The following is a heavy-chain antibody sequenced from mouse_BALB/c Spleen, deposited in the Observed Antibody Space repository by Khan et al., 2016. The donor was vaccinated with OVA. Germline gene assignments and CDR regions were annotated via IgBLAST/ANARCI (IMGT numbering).Heavy chain of an antibody. Sequence: EVQLQESGPGLVKPSQSLSLTCTVTGYSITSDYAWNWIRQFPGNKLEWMGYISYSGSTSYNPSLKSRISITRDTSKNQFFLQLNSVTTEDTATYYWARDYGSSYYCFDYWGQGTTLTVSS. D-gene: IGHD1-1*01. V-gene: IGHV3-2*02. CDR2: ISYSGST. J-gene: IGHJ2*01. CDR1: GYSITSDYA. CDR3: ARDYGSSYYCFDY.